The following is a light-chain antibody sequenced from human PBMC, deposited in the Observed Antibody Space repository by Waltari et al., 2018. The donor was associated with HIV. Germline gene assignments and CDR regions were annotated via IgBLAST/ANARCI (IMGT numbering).Light chain of an antibody. V-gene: IGLV1-44*01. Sequence: QSVLTQPPSASGTPGQRATISCSGSSSNIGNNIVNWYQQFPGTAPKVLIYNNDQRPSGVPARFSGSKSGTSASLAISGLQSEDEADYYYSSWDDSLNGRVFGGGTRLTVL. CDR2: NND. CDR3: SSWDDSLNGRV. CDR1: SSNIGNNI. J-gene: IGLJ3*02.